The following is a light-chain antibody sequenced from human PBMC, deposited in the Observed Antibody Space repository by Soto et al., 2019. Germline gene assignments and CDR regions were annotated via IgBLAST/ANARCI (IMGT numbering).Light chain of an antibody. CDR3: QHYGSLPRA. CDR1: QSLTSNY. Sequence: EIVLTQSPGTLSLSPGERATLSCRASQSLTSNYLAWYQQRPGQAPRLLIYGASSRATAIPDRFSGSESGTDFTLTISRLEPEDFAVYYCQHYGSLPRAFGQGTRVEIK. J-gene: IGKJ1*01. V-gene: IGKV3-20*01. CDR2: GAS.